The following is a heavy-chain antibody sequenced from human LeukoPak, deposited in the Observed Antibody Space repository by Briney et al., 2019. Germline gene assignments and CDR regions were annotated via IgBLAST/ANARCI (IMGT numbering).Heavy chain of an antibody. CDR1: GFIFDNSW. D-gene: IGHD3-22*01. CDR3: ASSLNYYDSSGYYHDY. Sequence: PGGSLRLSCEASGFIFDNSWMTWVRQAPGKGLEWVAHIRSDGGETKYEDSVKGRFTISRDNARKSLYLQMNSLRVEDAAVYYCASSLNYYDSSGYYHDYWGQGTLVTVSS. V-gene: IGHV3-7*03. J-gene: IGHJ4*02. CDR2: IRSDGGET.